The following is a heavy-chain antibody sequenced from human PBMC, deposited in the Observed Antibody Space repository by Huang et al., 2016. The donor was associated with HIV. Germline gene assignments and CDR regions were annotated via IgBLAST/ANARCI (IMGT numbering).Heavy chain of an antibody. CDR2: TIPIFGTA. J-gene: IGHJ4*02. CDR3: ARARGYYDSSVSYYFDY. D-gene: IGHD3-22*01. Sequence: QVQLVQSGAEVKKPGSSVKVSCKASGGTFSSYAISWVRQAPGQGLDGMGGTIPIFGTANYEQKFQGRVTITADESTSTAYMELSSLRSEDTAVYYCARARGYYDSSVSYYFDYWGQGTLVTVSS. CDR1: GGTFSSYA. V-gene: IGHV1-69*13.